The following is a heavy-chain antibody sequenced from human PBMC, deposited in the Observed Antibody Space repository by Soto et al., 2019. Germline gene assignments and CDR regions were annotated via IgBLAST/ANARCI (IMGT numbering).Heavy chain of an antibody. V-gene: IGHV4-61*01. CDR3: ARDSGYGSGNSVNHYLDC. CDR1: GGSFKSGSYS. D-gene: IGHD3-10*01. CDR2: VYHTGRT. J-gene: IGHJ4*01. Sequence: KTSETLSLTCTVSGGSFKSGSYSWSWIRQPPGKGLEWIGYVYHTGRTSYNPPLKSRVSISMDTSKNQFSLNLDSVTAADTAVYYCARDSGYGSGNSVNHYLDCWGRGTLVTVSS.